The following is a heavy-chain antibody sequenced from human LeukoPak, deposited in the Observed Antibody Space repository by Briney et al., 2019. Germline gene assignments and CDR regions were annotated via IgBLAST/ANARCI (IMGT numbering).Heavy chain of an antibody. Sequence: GASVKVSCKTSGYRFTAYPLHWVRQAPGQGLEWLGWMNPHSGETNNAQKFQGRVTMTRDTSIGVAYMQLSSLRSDDTAVYYCARGMDAEAFQNWGQGTLVTVSS. CDR2: MNPHSGET. D-gene: IGHD2-2*03. V-gene: IGHV1-2*02. J-gene: IGHJ1*01. CDR3: ARGMDAEAFQN. CDR1: GYRFTAYP.